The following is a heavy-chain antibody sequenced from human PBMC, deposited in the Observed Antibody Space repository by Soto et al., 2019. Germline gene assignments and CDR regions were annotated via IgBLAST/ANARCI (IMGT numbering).Heavy chain of an antibody. CDR2: IYHSGST. CDR3: ARLAIFWSGYNFDY. V-gene: IGHV4-4*02. J-gene: IGHJ4*02. CDR1: SGSISSSNW. Sequence: SETLSLTCAVSSGSISSSNWWSWVRQPPGKGLEWIGEIYHSGSTNYNPSLKSRVTISVDKSKNQFSLKLSSVTAADTAVYYCARLAIFWSGYNFDYWGQGTLVTVSS. D-gene: IGHD3-3*01.